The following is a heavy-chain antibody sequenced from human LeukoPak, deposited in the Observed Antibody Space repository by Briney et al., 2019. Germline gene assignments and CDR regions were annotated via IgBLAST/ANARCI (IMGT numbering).Heavy chain of an antibody. J-gene: IGHJ4*02. CDR1: GGTFSSYA. D-gene: IGHD3-22*01. CDR2: IIPIFGTA. V-gene: IGHV1-69*05. CDR3: AADGGGRAYYYDSSGYPLSFDY. Sequence: ASVKVSCKASGGTFSSYAISWVRQAPGQGLEWMGGIIPIFGTANYAQKFQERVTITRDMSTSTAYMELSSLRSEDTAVYYCAADGGGRAYYYDSSGYPLSFDYWGQGTLVTVSS.